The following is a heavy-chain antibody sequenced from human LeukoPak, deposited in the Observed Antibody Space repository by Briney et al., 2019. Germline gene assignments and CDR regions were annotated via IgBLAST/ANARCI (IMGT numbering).Heavy chain of an antibody. CDR2: IRNKANSYTT. CDR3: VRDLNRSGDV. Sequence: PGGSLRLSCAASGFSFSRFSMAWVRQAPGKGLEWVGRIRNKANSYTTEYAASVKGRFTISRDDSKKSLYLQMNSLKTEDTAVYYCVRDLNRSGDVWGQGTTVTVSS. J-gene: IGHJ6*02. D-gene: IGHD3-22*01. CDR1: GFSFSRFS. V-gene: IGHV3-72*01.